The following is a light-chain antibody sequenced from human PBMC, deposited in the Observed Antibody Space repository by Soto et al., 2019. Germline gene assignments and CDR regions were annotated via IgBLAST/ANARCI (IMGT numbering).Light chain of an antibody. CDR3: QHYHNFPRT. CDR1: ETISSD. Sequence: EIVMTQSPATLSVSPGERASLSCRASETISSDLAWYQHRPGQAPRLLIYGASTRAPGVPARFSGSGSGTDFTLAISNLQPEDFGLYFCQHYHNFPRTFGQGTKLEIQ. CDR2: GAS. J-gene: IGKJ2*01. V-gene: IGKV3-15*01.